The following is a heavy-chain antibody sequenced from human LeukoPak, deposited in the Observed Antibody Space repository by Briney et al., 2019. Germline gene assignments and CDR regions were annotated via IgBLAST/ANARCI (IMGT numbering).Heavy chain of an antibody. Sequence: GGSLRLSCAASGFTFSSYSMNWVRQAPGKGLEWVSSISSSSSYIYYADSVKGRFTISRDNAKNSLYLQMNSLRAEDTAVYYCASLCSSTSCRLFDYWGQGTLVTVSS. V-gene: IGHV3-21*01. CDR3: ASLCSSTSCRLFDY. J-gene: IGHJ4*02. D-gene: IGHD2-2*01. CDR2: ISSSSSYI. CDR1: GFTFSSYS.